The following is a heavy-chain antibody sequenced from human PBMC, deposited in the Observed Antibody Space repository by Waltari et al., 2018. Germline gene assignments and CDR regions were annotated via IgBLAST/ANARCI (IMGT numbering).Heavy chain of an antibody. CDR3: ARGNLYFDY. CDR1: GETVSSNRAA. V-gene: IGHV6-1*01. J-gene: IGHJ4*02. Sequence: QGRLQQSGPGLVEPSQILSLTCVISGETVSSNRAAWNWIRQSPSSGLEWLGRKNYRSKWFKQYAVSVKSRITLNPGTSKNQFSLQLNSVTPEDTAVYYCARGNLYFDYWGQGTLVTVSS. CDR2: KNYRSKWFK.